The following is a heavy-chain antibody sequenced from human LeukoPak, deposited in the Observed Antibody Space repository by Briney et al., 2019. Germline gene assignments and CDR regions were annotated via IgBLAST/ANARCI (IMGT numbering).Heavy chain of an antibody. CDR2: IYTSGST. Sequence: KTSETLSLTCTVSGGSISSYYWSWIRPPPGRGLEWIGYIYTSGSTNYNPSLKSRVTISVDTSKNQFSLKLSSVTAADTAVYYCAGNRYDFWSGSPNWFDPWGQGTLVTVSS. D-gene: IGHD3-3*01. J-gene: IGHJ5*02. V-gene: IGHV4-4*09. CDR3: AGNRYDFWSGSPNWFDP. CDR1: GGSISSYY.